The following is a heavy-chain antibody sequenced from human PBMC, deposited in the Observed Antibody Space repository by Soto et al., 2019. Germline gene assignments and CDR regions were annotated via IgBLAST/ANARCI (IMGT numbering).Heavy chain of an antibody. CDR3: ARSESVAAATDV. Sequence: ASMKVSCKPSRYTFTNHYIHWVRQPPGQGLEWMGIINPSCGSTSYAQKFQGRVTMTRDTSTSTVYMELSSLRSEDTAVYYCARSESVAAATDVWGQGTTVTVSS. CDR1: RYTFTNHY. V-gene: IGHV1-46*01. CDR2: INPSCGST. D-gene: IGHD6-13*01. J-gene: IGHJ6*01.